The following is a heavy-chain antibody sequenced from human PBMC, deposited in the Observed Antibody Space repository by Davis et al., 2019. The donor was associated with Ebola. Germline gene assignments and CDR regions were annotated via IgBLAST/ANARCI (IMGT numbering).Heavy chain of an antibody. V-gene: IGHV5-51*01. D-gene: IGHD1-20*01. CDR1: GNSFNTHW. J-gene: IGHJ3*02. Sequence: GESLKISCKASGNSFNTHWIGWVRQMPGKGLEWMGIIYTGDSATRYSPSFRGQVTISADKSIKTAFLQWSSLKASDTAMYYCATLRRTITGMDDGFDIWGQGTMVTVSS. CDR2: IYTGDSAT. CDR3: ATLRRTITGMDDGFDI.